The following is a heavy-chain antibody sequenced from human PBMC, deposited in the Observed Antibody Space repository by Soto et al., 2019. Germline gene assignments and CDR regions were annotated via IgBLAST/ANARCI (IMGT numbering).Heavy chain of an antibody. Sequence: SETLSLTCTVSGGSISSYYWSWIRQPPGKGLEWIGYIYYSGSTNYNPSLKSRVTISVDTSKNQFSLKLSSVTAADTAVYYCARDQPSSSWYKGHGMDVWGQGTTVTVSS. CDR3: ARDQPSSSWYKGHGMDV. CDR1: GGSISSYY. CDR2: IYYSGST. J-gene: IGHJ6*02. D-gene: IGHD6-13*01. V-gene: IGHV4-59*01.